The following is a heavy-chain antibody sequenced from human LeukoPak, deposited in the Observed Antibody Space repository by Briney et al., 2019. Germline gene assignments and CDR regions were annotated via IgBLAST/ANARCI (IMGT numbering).Heavy chain of an antibody. Sequence: PSETLSLTCVVYGGSFSGYYYTWIRQPPGKGLEWIGEINHSGSPNCNPSLKSRVTVSVDTSKNQFSLKLSSVTAADTAVYYCARHAHRYDYVWGSYRYTSYYFDYWGQGTLVTVSS. CDR2: INHSGSP. CDR1: GGSFSGYY. CDR3: ARHAHRYDYVWGSYRYTSYYFDY. V-gene: IGHV4-34*01. D-gene: IGHD3-16*02. J-gene: IGHJ4*02.